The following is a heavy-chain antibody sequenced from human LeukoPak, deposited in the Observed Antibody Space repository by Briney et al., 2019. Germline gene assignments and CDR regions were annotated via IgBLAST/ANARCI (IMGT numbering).Heavy chain of an antibody. J-gene: IGHJ3*02. CDR3: ARDGYCSGGSCLSDAFDI. Sequence: ASVKVSCKASGYTFTGYYMHWVRQAPGQGLEWMGWINPNSGGTNYAQKFQGRVTMTRDTSISTAYMELSRLRSDDTAVYYCARDGYCSGGSCLSDAFDIWGQGTMVTVSS. D-gene: IGHD2-15*01. CDR1: GYTFTGYY. V-gene: IGHV1-2*02. CDR2: INPNSGGT.